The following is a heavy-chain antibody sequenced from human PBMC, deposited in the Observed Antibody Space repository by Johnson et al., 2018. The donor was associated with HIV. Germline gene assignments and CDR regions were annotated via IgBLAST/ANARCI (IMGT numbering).Heavy chain of an antibody. CDR1: GFTFSSYA. J-gene: IGHJ3*02. V-gene: IGHV3-23*04. D-gene: IGHD3-10*01. CDR2: ISGSGGST. CDR3: AKAPYGSGIRPGAFDI. Sequence: MQLVESGGGLVQPGGSLRLSCAASGFTFSSYAMSWVRQAPGKGLEWVSAISGSGGSTYYADSVKGRFTISRDNSKNTLYLQMNSLRDVDTAVYYCAKAPYGSGIRPGAFDIWGQGTMVTVSS.